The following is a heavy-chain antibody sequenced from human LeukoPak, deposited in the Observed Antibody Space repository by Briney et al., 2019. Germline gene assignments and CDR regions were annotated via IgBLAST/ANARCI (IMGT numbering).Heavy chain of an antibody. CDR2: IYYSGRT. J-gene: IGHJ6*03. Sequence: GSLRLSCAASGFTFSDYYMSWIRQAPGKGLEWIGNIYYSGRTDYNPSLKSRVTISLDMSKNQFSLNLTSMTAADTAVYYCAILSYLYYNIDVWGKGTAVTVSS. CDR3: AILSYLYYNIDV. CDR1: GFTFSDYY. V-gene: IGHV4-34*08.